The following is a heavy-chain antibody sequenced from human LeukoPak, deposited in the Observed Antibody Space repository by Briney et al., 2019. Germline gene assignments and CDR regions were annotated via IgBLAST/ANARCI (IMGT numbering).Heavy chain of an antibody. CDR2: IKQDGSEK. V-gene: IGHV3-7*01. J-gene: IGHJ4*02. Sequence: GGSLRLSCAASGFTFSSYWMSWVRRAPGKGLEWVANIKQDGSEKYYVDSVKGRFTISRDNAKNSLYLQMNSLRAEDTAVYYCARAGVYYYDSSALVDYWGQGTLVTVSS. D-gene: IGHD3-22*01. CDR3: ARAGVYYYDSSALVDY. CDR1: GFTFSSYW.